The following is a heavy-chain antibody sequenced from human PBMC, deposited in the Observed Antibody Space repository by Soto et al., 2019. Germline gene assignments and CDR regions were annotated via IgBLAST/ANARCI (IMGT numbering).Heavy chain of an antibody. CDR3: GTDVGKVYTAGLDT. Sequence: QVQLVESGGGVVQPGRSLRLSCAASGFSFDKSGMHWVRQAPGKGLEWLAVIWHDGSNRQYADSVSDRFTISRDNSNNTLHLQMITLRPEDTGMYYCGTDVGKVYTAGLDTWGQGTLVTVSS. D-gene: IGHD5-18*01. CDR1: GFSFDKSG. CDR2: IWHDGSNR. J-gene: IGHJ4*02. V-gene: IGHV3-33*01.